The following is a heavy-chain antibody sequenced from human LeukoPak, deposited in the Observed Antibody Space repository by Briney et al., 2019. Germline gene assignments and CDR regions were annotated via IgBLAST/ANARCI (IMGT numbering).Heavy chain of an antibody. CDR2: IKQDGSEK. CDR3: ARDHLGTFDY. CDR1: GFTYSSHW. D-gene: IGHD1-26*01. V-gene: IGHV3-7*01. J-gene: IGHJ4*02. Sequence: GGSLRLSCAASGFTYSSHWMSWVRQAPGKGLEWVANIKQDGSEKNYMDSVKGRFTISRDNAKNSLDLQMNSLRVEDTAVYYCARDHLGTFDYWGQGTLVTVSS.